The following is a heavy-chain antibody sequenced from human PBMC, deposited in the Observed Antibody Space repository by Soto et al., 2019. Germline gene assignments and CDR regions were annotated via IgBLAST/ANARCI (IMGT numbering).Heavy chain of an antibody. V-gene: IGHV4-59*01. CDR1: GGSISSYY. CDR2: IYYSGST. J-gene: IGHJ6*03. D-gene: IGHD6-13*01. Sequence: PSETLSLTCTVSGGSISSYYWSWIRQPPGKGLEWIGYIYYSGSTNYNPSLKSRVTISVDTSKNQFSLKLSSVTAADTAVYYCARDRGGYSSSWGKGPYYYYMDVWGKGTTVTVSS. CDR3: ARDRGGYSSSWGKGPYYYYMDV.